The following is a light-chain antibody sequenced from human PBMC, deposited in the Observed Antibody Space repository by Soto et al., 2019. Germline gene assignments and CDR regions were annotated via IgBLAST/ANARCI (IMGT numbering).Light chain of an antibody. CDR3: QQYASSLT. CDR1: QSVDSAF. Sequence: EIVLTQSPGSLSLSLGERATLSCMASQSVDSAFFAWYQQKPGQPPRLLMYGASRRATGIPDRFSGSGSGTDFTLPISRLVPEDFAVYYCQQYASSLTFGQGTKVEI. CDR2: GAS. J-gene: IGKJ1*01. V-gene: IGKV3-20*01.